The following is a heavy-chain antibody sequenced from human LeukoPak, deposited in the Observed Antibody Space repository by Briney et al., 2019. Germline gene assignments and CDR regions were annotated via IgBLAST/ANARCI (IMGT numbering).Heavy chain of an antibody. CDR1: GGSVSSSAYY. CDR3: ARDGRFPPEVLPRYFDS. D-gene: IGHD1-14*01. V-gene: IGHV4-39*07. J-gene: IGHJ4*02. CDR2: IYYSGST. Sequence: PSETLSLTCTVSGGSVSSSAYYWGWIRQPPEKGLEWIGNIYYSGSTYYNPSLKSRVTISIDTSKNQFSLKLSSVTAADTAVYYCARDGRFPPEVLPRYFDSWGQGTLVTVSS.